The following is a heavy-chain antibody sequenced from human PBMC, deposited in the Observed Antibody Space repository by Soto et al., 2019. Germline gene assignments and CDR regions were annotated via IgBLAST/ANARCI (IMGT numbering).Heavy chain of an antibody. D-gene: IGHD3-16*02. V-gene: IGHV4-59*08. CDR1: GGSINSYY. Sequence: QVQLQESGPGLVKPSETLSLTCTVSGGSINSYYWSWIRQPPGRGLEWIGYIYYSGSTNYNPSLKSRVTISVDTSKNQFSLKLSSVTAAYTAVYYCARLYGLDAFDIWGQGTMVTVSS. CDR2: IYYSGST. J-gene: IGHJ3*02. CDR3: ARLYGLDAFDI.